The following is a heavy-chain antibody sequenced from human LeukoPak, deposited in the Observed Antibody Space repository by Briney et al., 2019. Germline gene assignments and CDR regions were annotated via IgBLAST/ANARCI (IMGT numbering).Heavy chain of an antibody. J-gene: IGHJ3*02. Sequence: SETLSLTCAVYGGSFSGYYWSWIRQPPGKGLEWIGSIYYSGSTYYNPSLKSRVTISVDTSKNQFSLKLSSVTAADTAVYYCARDPYGDYEDAFDIWGQGTMVTVSS. CDR2: IYYSGST. D-gene: IGHD4-17*01. CDR3: ARDPYGDYEDAFDI. CDR1: GGSFSGYY. V-gene: IGHV4-34*01.